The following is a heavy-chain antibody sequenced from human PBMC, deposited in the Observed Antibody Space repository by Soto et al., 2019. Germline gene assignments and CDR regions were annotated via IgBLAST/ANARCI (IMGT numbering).Heavy chain of an antibody. Sequence: GGSLRLSCVASGLTFKNYDMHWVRQSPGKGLEWLAILSHEGTQDFYAESLKGRFAVSRDNSKNTLYLQLNSLTTEDTAIYYCVKGYCGASCPSYDPPKQFDSWGQGTLVTVSS. CDR1: GLTFKNYD. D-gene: IGHD2-21*01. CDR3: VKGYCGASCPSYDPPKQFDS. J-gene: IGHJ4*02. V-gene: IGHV3-30*18. CDR2: LSHEGTQD.